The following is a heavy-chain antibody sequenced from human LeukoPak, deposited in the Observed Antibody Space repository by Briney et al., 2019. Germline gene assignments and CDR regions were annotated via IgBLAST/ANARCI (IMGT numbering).Heavy chain of an antibody. CDR2: INHSGST. J-gene: IGHJ5*02. V-gene: IGHV4-34*01. Sequence: TSETLSLTCAVYCGSFGGYYWSWLRQAPGKGLEWIGEINHSGSTNYNPSLKSRVTNSVDTSKNQFFLKLRSVTAADTAVYYCAREPRYSSGWYGGVCFDPWGQGTLVTVSS. D-gene: IGHD6-19*01. CDR1: CGSFGGYY. CDR3: AREPRYSSGWYGGVCFDP.